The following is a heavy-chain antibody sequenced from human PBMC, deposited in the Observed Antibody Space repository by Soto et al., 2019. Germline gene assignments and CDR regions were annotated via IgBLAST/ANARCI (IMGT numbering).Heavy chain of an antibody. CDR2: IRSKTNSYAT. D-gene: IGHD2-15*01. V-gene: IGHV3-73*01. CDR3: TRRYCSGGRCYSDY. Sequence: EVQLVESGGGLVKPGGSLKLSCAASGFTFSGFDMHWVRQASGKGLEWVGRIRSKTNSYATAYAASVKGRFTIFRDDSKNTAFLQMNSLKTADTAVYYCTRRYCSGGRCYSDYWGQGTLVTVFS. CDR1: GFTFSGFD. J-gene: IGHJ4*02.